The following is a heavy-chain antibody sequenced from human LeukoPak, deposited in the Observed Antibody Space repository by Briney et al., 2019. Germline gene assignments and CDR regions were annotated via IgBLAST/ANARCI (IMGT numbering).Heavy chain of an antibody. D-gene: IGHD2-2*01. CDR3: AGGYCSSTSCKPFWFDP. CDR2: ISSSSSYI. CDR1: GFSFSSYS. Sequence: GGSLRLSCAASGFSFSSYSMNWVRQAPGKGLGWVSSISSSSSYIYYADSVKGRFTISRDNAKNSLYLQMNSLRAEDTAVYYCAGGYCSSTSCKPFWFDPWGQGTLVTVSS. V-gene: IGHV3-21*01. J-gene: IGHJ5*02.